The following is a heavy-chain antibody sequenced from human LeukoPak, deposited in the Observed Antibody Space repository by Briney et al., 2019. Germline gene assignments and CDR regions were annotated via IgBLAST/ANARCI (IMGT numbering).Heavy chain of an antibody. Sequence: GGSLRLSCGASGFTFSNHGMSWGRLAPGTGLEWVSGIRGSCFSTDYADSVKGRFTISRDHSKNTLYLQMNSLRVEDTAVYYCAKEHGEFDLWGRGTLVTVSS. J-gene: IGHJ2*01. CDR2: IRGSCFST. V-gene: IGHV3-23*01. D-gene: IGHD7-27*01. CDR1: GFTFSNHG. CDR3: AKEHGEFDL.